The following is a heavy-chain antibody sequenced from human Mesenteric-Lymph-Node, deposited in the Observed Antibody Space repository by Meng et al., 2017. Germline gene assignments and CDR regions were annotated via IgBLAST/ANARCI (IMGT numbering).Heavy chain of an antibody. CDR1: GYTFTSYY. CDR3: ARDGYSSGWYDY. D-gene: IGHD6-19*01. J-gene: IGHJ4*02. Sequence: ASVKVSCKASGYTFTSYYMHWVRQAPGQGLEWMGIINPSGGSTSYAQKFQGRVTVTRGTSTSTVYMELSILRSEDTAVYYCARDGYSSGWYDYWGQGTLVTVSS. CDR2: INPSGGST. V-gene: IGHV1-46*01.